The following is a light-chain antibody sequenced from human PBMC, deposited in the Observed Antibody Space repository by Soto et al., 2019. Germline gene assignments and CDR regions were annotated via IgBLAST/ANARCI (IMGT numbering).Light chain of an antibody. V-gene: IGLV2-14*01. CDR1: SSDIGSHNF. Sequence: QSALTQPASVSGSPGQSITISCTGTSSDIGSHNFVSWHQQHPGKAPKFIIYGVSNRPSGVSNRFSGSKSGNTASLTISGLQADDEADYYCSSYTIACIWVFGGGTQLTVL. J-gene: IGLJ3*02. CDR3: SSYTIACIWV. CDR2: GVS.